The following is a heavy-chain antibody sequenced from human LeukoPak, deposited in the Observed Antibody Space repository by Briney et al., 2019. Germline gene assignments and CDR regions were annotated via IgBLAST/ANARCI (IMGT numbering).Heavy chain of an antibody. Sequence: KPGGSLRLSCAASGFTFSSYSMNWVRQAPGKGLEWVSSISSSSSYIYYADSVKGRFTISRDNAKNSLYLQMNSLRAEDTAVYYCARSHTSQQGDIVVVPAAMPEDYWGQGTLVTVSS. D-gene: IGHD2-2*01. J-gene: IGHJ4*02. CDR3: ARSHTSQQGDIVVVPAAMPEDY. CDR1: GFTFSSYS. V-gene: IGHV3-21*01. CDR2: ISSSSSYI.